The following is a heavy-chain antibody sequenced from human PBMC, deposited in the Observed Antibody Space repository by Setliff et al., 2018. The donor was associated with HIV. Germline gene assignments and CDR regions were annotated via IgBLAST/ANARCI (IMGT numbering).Heavy chain of an antibody. CDR3: AREYYYGSGSSFDP. D-gene: IGHD3-10*01. Sequence: SETLSLTCTVSGGSISSGDYYWTWIRQPPGKGLEWIGYIYYSGNTFYNPSLKSRLTISIDTSKNQFSLRLSSVTAADTAVYYCAREYYYGSGSSFDPWGQGTLVTVSS. CDR1: GGSISSGDYY. CDR2: IYYSGNT. J-gene: IGHJ5*02. V-gene: IGHV4-30-4*08.